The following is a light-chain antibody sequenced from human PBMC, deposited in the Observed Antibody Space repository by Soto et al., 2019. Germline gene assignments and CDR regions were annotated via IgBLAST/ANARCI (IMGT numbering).Light chain of an antibody. J-gene: IGLJ3*02. CDR3: AAWDDSLNGWV. Sequence: QSVLTQPPSASGTPGQRVTLSCSGSSSNIGSNTVNWYQQLPGTAPKLLIYSNNQRPSGVPDRFSGSKSGTSASLAISGLQSEDEADDYCAAWDDSLNGWVFGVGTQLTVL. CDR2: SNN. CDR1: SSNIGSNT. V-gene: IGLV1-44*01.